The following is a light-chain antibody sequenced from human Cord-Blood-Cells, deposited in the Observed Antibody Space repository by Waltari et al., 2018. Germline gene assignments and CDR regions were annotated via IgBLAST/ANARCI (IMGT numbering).Light chain of an antibody. CDR2: VVS. V-gene: IGLV2-14*01. Sequence: QSALTQPASVSGSPVQSTTISCTGNSSDAGGQNYVSWYQQHPGKAPKLMIYVVSKRPAGVSHRFSGSKSGNTASLTISGLQAEDEADYYCSSYTSSSRVFGGGTKLPVL. J-gene: IGLJ3*02. CDR1: SSDAGGQNY. CDR3: SSYTSSSRV.